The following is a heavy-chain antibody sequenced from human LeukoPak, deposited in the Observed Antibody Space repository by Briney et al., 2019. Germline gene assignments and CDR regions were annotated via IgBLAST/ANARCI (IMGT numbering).Heavy chain of an antibody. J-gene: IGHJ4*02. V-gene: IGHV3-23*01. D-gene: IGHD6-19*01. CDR2: ITGSGGST. CDR3: TKRDSSRSFDY. Sequence: GGSLRLSCAASGFTFSNAWMSWVRQTPGKGLEWVSSITGSGGSTYYADSVKGRFTISRDNSKNTLYMQMNSLRAEDTAIYYCTKRDSSRSFDYWGQGTLVTVSS. CDR1: GFTFSNAW.